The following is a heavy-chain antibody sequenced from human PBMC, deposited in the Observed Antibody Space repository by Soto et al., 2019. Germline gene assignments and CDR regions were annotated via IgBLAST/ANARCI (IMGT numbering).Heavy chain of an antibody. CDR2: ISGSGGST. V-gene: IGHV3-23*01. CDR1: GFTFSSYA. Sequence: PVGSLRLSCAASGFTFSSYAMSWVRQAPGKGLEWVSAISGSGGSTYYADSVKGRFTISRDNSKNTLYLQMNSLRAEDTAVYYCAKDVGAHLFKYYFDYWGQGTLVTVSS. CDR3: AKDVGAHLFKYYFDY. D-gene: IGHD1-26*01. J-gene: IGHJ4*02.